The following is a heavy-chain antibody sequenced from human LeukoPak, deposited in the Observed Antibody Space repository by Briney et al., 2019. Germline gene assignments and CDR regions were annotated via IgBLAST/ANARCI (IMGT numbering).Heavy chain of an antibody. CDR1: GFTFSSYS. CDR3: ARCRSGGSCYFDY. V-gene: IGHV3-21*01. D-gene: IGHD2-15*01. Sequence: GGSLRLSCAASGFTFSSYSMNWVCQAPGKGLEWVSSISSSSSYIYYADSVKGRFTISRDNAKNSPYLQMNSLRAEDTAVYYCARCRSGGSCYFDYWGQGTLVTVSS. J-gene: IGHJ4*02. CDR2: ISSSSSYI.